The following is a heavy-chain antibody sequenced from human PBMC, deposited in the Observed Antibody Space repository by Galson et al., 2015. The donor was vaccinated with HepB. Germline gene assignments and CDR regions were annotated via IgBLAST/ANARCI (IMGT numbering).Heavy chain of an antibody. CDR3: ARGIVVVPADYWYFDL. D-gene: IGHD2-2*01. CDR1: GYTFTSYD. Sequence: SVKVSCKASGYTFTSYDINWVRQATGQGLEWMGWMNPNSGNTGYAQKFQGRVTMTRNTSISTAYMELSSLRSEDTAVYYCARGIVVVPADYWYFDLWGRGTLVTASS. V-gene: IGHV1-8*01. J-gene: IGHJ2*01. CDR2: MNPNSGNT.